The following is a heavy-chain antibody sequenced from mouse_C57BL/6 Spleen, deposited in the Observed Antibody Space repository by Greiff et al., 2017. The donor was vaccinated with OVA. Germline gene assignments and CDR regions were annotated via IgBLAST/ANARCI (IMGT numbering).Heavy chain of an antibody. Sequence: DVKLQESGPGLVKPSQSLSLTCSVTGYSITSGYYWNWIRQFPGNKLEWMGYISYDGSNNYNPSLKNRISITRDTSKNQFFLKLNSVTTEDTATYYCARDGSTVVATDYYAMDYWGQGTSVTVSS. CDR2: ISYDGSN. D-gene: IGHD1-1*01. J-gene: IGHJ4*01. CDR3: ARDGSTVVATDYYAMDY. V-gene: IGHV3-6*01. CDR1: GYSITSGYY.